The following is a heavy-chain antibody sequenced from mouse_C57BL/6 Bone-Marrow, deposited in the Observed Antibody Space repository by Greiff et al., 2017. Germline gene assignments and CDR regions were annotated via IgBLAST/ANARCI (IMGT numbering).Heavy chain of an antibody. V-gene: IGHV5-4*03. J-gene: IGHJ3*01. Sequence: EVMLVESGGGLVKPGGSLKLSCAASGFTFSSYSMSWVRQTPGKRLEWVATISDGGSYTYYPDNVKGRFTISRDNSKNNLYLQISHLKSEDTAMYDCARAIDNCVSRAGFAYWGQGTLVTVSA. CDR3: ARAIDNCVSRAGFAY. CDR2: ISDGGSYT. CDR1: GFTFSSYS. D-gene: IGHD1-3*01.